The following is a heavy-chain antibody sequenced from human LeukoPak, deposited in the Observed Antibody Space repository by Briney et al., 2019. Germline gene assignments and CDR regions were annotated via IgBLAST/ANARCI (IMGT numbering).Heavy chain of an antibody. Sequence: SETLSLTCTVSGGSNSSYYWSWIRQPPGKGLEWIGYIYYSGSTNYNPSLKSRVTISVDTSKNQFSLKLSSVTAADTAVYYCARSMGQQLVLDYYYYMDVWGKGTTVTVSS. D-gene: IGHD6-13*01. CDR2: IYYSGST. V-gene: IGHV4-59*01. CDR1: GGSNSSYY. J-gene: IGHJ6*03. CDR3: ARSMGQQLVLDYYYYMDV.